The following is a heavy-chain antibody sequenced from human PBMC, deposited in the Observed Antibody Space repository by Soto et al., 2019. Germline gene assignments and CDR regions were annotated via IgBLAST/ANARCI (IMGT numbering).Heavy chain of an antibody. V-gene: IGHV1-3*01. Sequence: QVQLVQSGAEVKKPGASVKVSCKASGYTFTSYAMHWVRQAPGQRLEWMGWINAGNGNTKYSQKFQGRVTITRDTAASTAYMELSSLRSEDTAVYYWARCHCGGGSCSLCYGMDVWGQGTTVTVSS. D-gene: IGHD2-15*01. J-gene: IGHJ6*02. CDR1: GYTFTSYA. CDR2: INAGNGNT. CDR3: ARCHCGGGSCSLCYGMDV.